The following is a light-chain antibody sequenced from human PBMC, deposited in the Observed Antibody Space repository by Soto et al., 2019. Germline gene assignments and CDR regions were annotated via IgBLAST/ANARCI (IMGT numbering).Light chain of an antibody. CDR2: DAS. J-gene: IGKJ4*01. Sequence: EIVLTQSPATLSLSPGEEPTFPCPPSQGVRSFLAWYQQKPGQAPRLLIYDASNRATGIPARFSGSGSGTDFTLTISSLEPDDSAIYYCQQRSNWLAFGGGTKVEIK. CDR1: QGVRSF. CDR3: QQRSNWLA. V-gene: IGKV3-11*01.